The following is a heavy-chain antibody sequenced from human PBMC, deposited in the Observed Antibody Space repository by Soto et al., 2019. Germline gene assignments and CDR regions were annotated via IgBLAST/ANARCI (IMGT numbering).Heavy chain of an antibody. Sequence: QVQLVQSGAEVKKPGASVKVSCKASGYTFTSYGISWVRQAPGQGLEWMGWISAYNGNTNYAQKLQGRVTMTTDTAKSTAYMELRSLRSDDTAVYYCATGRTSMVRGVMGSYYYYMDVWGKGTTVTVSS. CDR2: ISAYNGNT. CDR3: ATGRTSMVRGVMGSYYYYMDV. D-gene: IGHD3-10*01. J-gene: IGHJ6*03. V-gene: IGHV1-18*01. CDR1: GYTFTSYG.